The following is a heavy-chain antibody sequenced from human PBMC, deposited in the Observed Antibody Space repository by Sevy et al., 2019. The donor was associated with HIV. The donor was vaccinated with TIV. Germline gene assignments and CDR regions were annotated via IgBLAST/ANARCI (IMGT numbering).Heavy chain of an antibody. V-gene: IGHV3-23*01. J-gene: IGHJ3*02. CDR1: GFTFSDYG. CDR3: AKGDEPATDYADYVPNGFDI. D-gene: IGHD4-17*01. Sequence: GGSLRLSCVASGFTFSDYGMSWVRQAPGKGLEWVSSISGPGALTYYADSVKGRFTISRDNSKNTLFLQMNSLRAEDTALYFCAKGDEPATDYADYVPNGFDIWGQGTMVTVSS. CDR2: ISGPGALT.